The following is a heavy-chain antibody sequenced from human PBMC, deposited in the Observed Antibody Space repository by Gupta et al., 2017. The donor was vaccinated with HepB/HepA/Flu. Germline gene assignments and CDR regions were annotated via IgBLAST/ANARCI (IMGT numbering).Heavy chain of an antibody. CDR1: RLSIRGTA. CDR3: AKDLYFWSAMDV. V-gene: IGHV3-23*01. J-gene: IGHJ6*03. D-gene: IGHD3-3*01. Sequence: EVQLLESGGALAQPGGSLRLSCAASRLSIRGTAVSWVRQAPGKGLGWVSGIGSDMNAHYGDSVRGRFTISRDNSKNTVYLQMNSLRAEDTAVYYCAKDLYFWSAMDVWGTGTTVTVSS. CDR2: IGSDMNA.